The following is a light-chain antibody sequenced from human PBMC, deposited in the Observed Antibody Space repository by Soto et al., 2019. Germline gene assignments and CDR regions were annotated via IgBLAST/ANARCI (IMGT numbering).Light chain of an antibody. V-gene: IGKV3-15*01. CDR2: GAS. J-gene: IGKJ5*01. CDR3: QQYNNWPPIT. CDR1: QSVSSN. Sequence: EIVMTQSPETLSVSPGGGATLSSRASQSVSSNLAWYQQKPGQAPRLLIYGASTRATGIPARFSGSGSGTEFTLTISSLQSEDFAVYYCQQYNNWPPITFGQGTRLEIK.